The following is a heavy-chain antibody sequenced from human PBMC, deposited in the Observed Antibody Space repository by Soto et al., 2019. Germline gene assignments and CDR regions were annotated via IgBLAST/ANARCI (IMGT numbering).Heavy chain of an antibody. CDR2: ISAYNGNT. V-gene: IGHV1-18*04. D-gene: IGHD1-20*01. Sequence: QVQLVQSGAEVKKPGASVKVSCKASGYTFISHGVSWVRQAPGQGLEWMGWISAYNGNTNYVQSFQGRVIMTTDTSTSTAYMELRSLKSDDTAVYYCARGWYNTSPPDYWGQGTLVTVSS. J-gene: IGHJ4*02. CDR3: ARGWYNTSPPDY. CDR1: GYTFISHG.